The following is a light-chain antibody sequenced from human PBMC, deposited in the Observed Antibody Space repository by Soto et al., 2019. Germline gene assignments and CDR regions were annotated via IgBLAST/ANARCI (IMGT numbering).Light chain of an antibody. CDR3: QQYNNWPRT. CDR2: GAS. Sequence: EIVMTQSPATLSVSPGERATLSCRASQSVSSNLAWYQQKPGQAPSLLIYGASTRATGIPARFSGSGSGTEFTLTISSLQSEDFAVYYCQQYNNWPRTFGQGTKGDIK. V-gene: IGKV3-15*01. J-gene: IGKJ1*01. CDR1: QSVSSN.